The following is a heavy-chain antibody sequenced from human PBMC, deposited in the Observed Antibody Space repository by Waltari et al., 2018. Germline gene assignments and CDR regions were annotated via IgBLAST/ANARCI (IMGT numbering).Heavy chain of an antibody. CDR3: ARGRPGSQPDYYGMDV. V-gene: IGHV1-3*01. CDR2: INAGNGNT. Sequence: QVQLVQSGAEVKKPGASVKVSCKASGYTFTSYAMHWVRQAPGQRLEWMGWINAGNGNTKYSQKFQGRVTITRDTSASTAYMELSSLRSEDTAVYYCARGRPGSQPDYYGMDVWGQGTTVTVSS. J-gene: IGHJ6*02. D-gene: IGHD2-15*01. CDR1: GYTFTSYA.